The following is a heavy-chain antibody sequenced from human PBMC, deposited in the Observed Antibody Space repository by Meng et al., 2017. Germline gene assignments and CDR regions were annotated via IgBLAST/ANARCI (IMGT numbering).Heavy chain of an antibody. D-gene: IGHD3-22*01. CDR3: ARDPTPMIVVANYYYYGMDV. Sequence: SETLSLTCTVSVGSISSYYWSWIRQPPGKGLEWIGYIYYSGSTNYNPSLKSRVTISVDTSKNQFSLKLSSVTAADTAVYYCARDPTPMIVVANYYYYGMDVWGQGTTVTVSS. J-gene: IGHJ6*02. CDR1: VGSISSYY. V-gene: IGHV4-59*01. CDR2: IYYSGST.